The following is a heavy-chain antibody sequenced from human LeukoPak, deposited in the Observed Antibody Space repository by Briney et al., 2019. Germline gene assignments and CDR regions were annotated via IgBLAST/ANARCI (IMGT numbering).Heavy chain of an antibody. Sequence: GGSLRLSCAASGFTVSSNYMSWVRQAPGKGLECVSIVYSGGSTHYADSVKGRFTISRDHSKNTLYLQMNSLGAEDTAVYYCARELSLYSSGWYGNSYWGQGTLVTVSP. V-gene: IGHV3-66*01. CDR3: ARELSLYSSGWYGNSY. J-gene: IGHJ4*02. CDR1: GFTVSSNY. D-gene: IGHD6-19*01. CDR2: VYSGGST.